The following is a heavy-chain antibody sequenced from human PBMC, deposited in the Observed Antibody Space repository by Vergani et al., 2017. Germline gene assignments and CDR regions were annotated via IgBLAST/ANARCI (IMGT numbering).Heavy chain of an antibody. CDR3: AKEGGFSDSSGNFYEGYYFDH. V-gene: IGHV3-30*18. Sequence: VQLLESGGGLVQPGGSLRLSCATSGLPFSSHGMHWVRQAPGKGLEWVAVISFDGTQTYYADSVKGRFTISRDNSKNTLSLQMNSLRVEDTAVYYCAKEGGFSDSSGNFYEGYYFDHWGQGTLVAVSS. D-gene: IGHD3-22*01. J-gene: IGHJ4*02. CDR2: ISFDGTQT. CDR1: GLPFSSHG.